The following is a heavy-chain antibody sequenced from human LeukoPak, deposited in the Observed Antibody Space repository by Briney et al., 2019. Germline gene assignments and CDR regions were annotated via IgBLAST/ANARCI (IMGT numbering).Heavy chain of an antibody. Sequence: GGSLRLXCAASGFTFSSYSMNWVRQAPGKGLEWVSSISSSSSYIYYADSVKGRFTISRDNAKNSLYLQMNSLRAEDTAVYYCARDPLYDSSGYYQIDYWGQGTLVTVSS. D-gene: IGHD3-22*01. CDR1: GFTFSSYS. CDR3: ARDPLYDSSGYYQIDY. CDR2: ISSSSSYI. J-gene: IGHJ4*02. V-gene: IGHV3-21*01.